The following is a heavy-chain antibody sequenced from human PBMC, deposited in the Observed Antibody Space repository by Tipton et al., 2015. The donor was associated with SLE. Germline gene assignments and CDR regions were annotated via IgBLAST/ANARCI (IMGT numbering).Heavy chain of an antibody. J-gene: IGHJ5*02. V-gene: IGHV4-39*02. D-gene: IGHD5-18*01. CDR1: GVSISTSRYY. CDR3: ARLHGYSYGLNWFDP. CDR2: LYAGGST. Sequence: TLSLTCSVSGVSISTSRYYWGWIRQSPGQGLEWVGSLYAGGSTYFHPSLKSRASISADASKNHFSLRLTSVIAADTAVYYCARLHGYSYGLNWFDPWGQGTLISVSS.